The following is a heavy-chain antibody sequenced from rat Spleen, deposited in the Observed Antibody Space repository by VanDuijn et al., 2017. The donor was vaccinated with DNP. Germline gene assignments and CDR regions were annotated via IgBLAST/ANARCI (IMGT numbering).Heavy chain of an antibody. Sequence: EVQLVESGGGLVQPGRSLKLSCAASGFTFSNYGMAWVRQTPTKGLEWVASIRTGGGNTYYRDSVKGRFTISRDNAKTTQYLQMDSLRSEDTATYYCARGENNYIYWYFDFWGPGTMVTVSS. CDR2: IRTGGGNT. CDR1: GFTFSNYG. D-gene: IGHD1-10*01. V-gene: IGHV5S14*01. CDR3: ARGENNYIYWYFDF. J-gene: IGHJ1*01.